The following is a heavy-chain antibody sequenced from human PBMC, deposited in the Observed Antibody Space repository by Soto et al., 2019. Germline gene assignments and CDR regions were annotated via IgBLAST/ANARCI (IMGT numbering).Heavy chain of an antibody. J-gene: IGHJ3*02. CDR2: IYPGDSDT. CDR1: GYSFTSYW. CDR3: ARQEAGATSFVAFDI. D-gene: IGHD1-26*01. V-gene: IGHV5-51*01. Sequence: GESLKISCKGSGYSFTSYWIGWVRQMPGKGLEWMGIIYPGDSDTRYSPSFQGQVTISADKSISTAYLQWSSLKASDTAMYYCARQEAGATSFVAFDIWGQGTMVTVSS.